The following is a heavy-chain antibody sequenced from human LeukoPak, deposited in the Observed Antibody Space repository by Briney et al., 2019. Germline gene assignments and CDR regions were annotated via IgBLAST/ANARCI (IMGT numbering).Heavy chain of an antibody. V-gene: IGHV4-30-2*01. J-gene: IGHJ4*02. Sequence: SETLSLTCAVSGGSISSDGYSWSWIRQPPGKGLEWIGYISHSGSTYYKPSTYYNPSLKGRVTMSLDRSKNQFSLKLSSMTAADTAVYYCARVRGVDSSSWYPYYFDYWGLGTLITVSS. CDR3: ARVRGVDSSSWYPYYFDY. CDR2: ISHSGSTYYKPST. D-gene: IGHD6-13*01. CDR1: GGSISSDGYS.